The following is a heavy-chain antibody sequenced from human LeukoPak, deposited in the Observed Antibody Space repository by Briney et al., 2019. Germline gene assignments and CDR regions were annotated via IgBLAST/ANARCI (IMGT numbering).Heavy chain of an antibody. D-gene: IGHD1-26*01. V-gene: IGHV3-7*01. CDR1: GFTFTDYW. CDR2: IQRGGSES. J-gene: IGHJ4*02. Sequence: PGGSLRLSCAASGFTFTDYWMAWVRQVPGKGLEWVANIQRGGSESYYVDSVKGRFTISRENAKNSLYLQMDSLRVEDTAVCYCARVGTWELQRVFDYWGQGTPVTVSS. CDR3: ARVGTWELQRVFDY.